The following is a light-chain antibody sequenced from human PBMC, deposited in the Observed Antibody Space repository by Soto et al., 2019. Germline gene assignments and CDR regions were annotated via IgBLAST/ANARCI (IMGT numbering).Light chain of an antibody. CDR3: QVWVSSSDHNVV. Sequence: SYELTQPPSVSVAPGKTARITCGGNNIGSKSVHWYQQKPGQAPVLVIYYDSDRPSGIPERFSGSNSGNTATLTISRVEAGDEADYYCQVWVSSSDHNVVFGGGTKLTVL. CDR2: YDS. V-gene: IGLV3-21*04. J-gene: IGLJ2*01. CDR1: NIGSKS.